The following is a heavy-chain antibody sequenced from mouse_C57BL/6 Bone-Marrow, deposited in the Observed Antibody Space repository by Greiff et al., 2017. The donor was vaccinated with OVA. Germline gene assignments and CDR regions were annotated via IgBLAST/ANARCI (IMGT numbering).Heavy chain of an antibody. V-gene: IGHV1-82*01. D-gene: IGHD2-4*01. CDR3: ADDYSRGFAY. Sequence: QVQLQQSGPELVKPGASVKISCKASGYAFSSSWMNWVKQRPGKGLEWIGRIYPGDGDTNYNGKFKGKATLTADKSSSTAYMQLSSLTSEDSEVYFCADDYSRGFAYWGQGTLVTVSA. J-gene: IGHJ3*01. CDR2: IYPGDGDT. CDR1: GYAFSSSW.